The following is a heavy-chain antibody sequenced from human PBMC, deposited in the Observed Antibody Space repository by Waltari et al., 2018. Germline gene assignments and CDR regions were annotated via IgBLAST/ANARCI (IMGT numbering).Heavy chain of an antibody. Sequence: QVQLQESGPGLVKPSQTLSLTCTVSGGSISSGSYYWSWIRQPAGKGLEWIGYIYTSGSTNYNPALKSRVTISVDTSKNQFSLKLSSVTAADTAVYYCARGAGFNGMDVWGQGTTVTVSS. J-gene: IGHJ6*02. V-gene: IGHV4-61*09. CDR1: GGSISSGSYY. CDR2: IYTSGST. CDR3: ARGAGFNGMDV.